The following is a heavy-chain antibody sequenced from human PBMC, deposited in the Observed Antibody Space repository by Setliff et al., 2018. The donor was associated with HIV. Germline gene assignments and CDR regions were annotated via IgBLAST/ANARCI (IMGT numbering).Heavy chain of an antibody. Sequence: KPSETLSLTCAVYGGSFSGYYWTWIRQPPGRGLEWIGEIIHSGGTNYNRSLKSRATISVDTSKNQFSLNLSSVTAADTAVYYCARGGLGVVGAIDYWSQGTLVTVSS. CDR2: IIHSGGT. J-gene: IGHJ4*02. CDR1: GGSFSGYY. D-gene: IGHD2-15*01. CDR3: ARGGLGVVGAIDY. V-gene: IGHV4-34*01.